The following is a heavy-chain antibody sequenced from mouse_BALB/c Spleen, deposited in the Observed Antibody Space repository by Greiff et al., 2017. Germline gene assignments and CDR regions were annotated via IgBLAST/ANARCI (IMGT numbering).Heavy chain of an antibody. CDR2: ISDGGSYT. D-gene: IGHD1-1*02. J-gene: IGHJ4*01. Sequence: EVMLVESGGGLVKPGGSLKLSCAASGFTFSDYYMYWVRQTPEKRLEWVATISDGGSYTYYPDSVKGRFTISRDNAKNNLYLQMSSLKSEDTAMYYCARSLWNYYAMDYWGQGTSVTVSS. CDR1: GFTFSDYY. V-gene: IGHV5-4*02. CDR3: ARSLWNYYAMDY.